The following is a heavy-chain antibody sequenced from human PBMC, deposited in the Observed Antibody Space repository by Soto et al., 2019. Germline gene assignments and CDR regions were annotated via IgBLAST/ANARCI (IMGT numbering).Heavy chain of an antibody. CDR3: AGEGLPATCDLLYYFDY. V-gene: IGHV1-69*06. D-gene: IGHD5-12*01. CDR2: FIPIFGTA. Sequence: QVQLVQSGAEVKKPGSSVKVSCKASGGTFSSYAISWVRQAPGQGLEWLGGFIPIFGTANYEQNFQGRVTITADKPTSTAYMELSSLRSEDTAGYYCAGEGLPATCDLLYYFDYWGQGSLVTVSS. CDR1: GGTFSSYA. J-gene: IGHJ4*02.